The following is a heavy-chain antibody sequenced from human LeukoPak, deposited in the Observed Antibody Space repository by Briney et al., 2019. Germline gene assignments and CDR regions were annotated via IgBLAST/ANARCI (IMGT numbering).Heavy chain of an antibody. CDR1: GVSISSGGYY. Sequence: SQTLSLTCTVSGVSISSGGYYWSWLRQHPGKGLEWIGYIYYSGSTDYNPSLKSRFTMSVDTSKNQFSLKLSSVTAADTAVYYCASADYDKAFDIWGQGTMVTVSS. V-gene: IGHV4-31*03. CDR2: IYYSGST. J-gene: IGHJ3*02. CDR3: ASADYDKAFDI. D-gene: IGHD4-17*01.